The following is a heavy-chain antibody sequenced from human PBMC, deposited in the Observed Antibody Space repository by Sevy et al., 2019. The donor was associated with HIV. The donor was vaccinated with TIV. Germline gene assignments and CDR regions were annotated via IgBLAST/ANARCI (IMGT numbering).Heavy chain of an antibody. CDR1: GYTFTDYY. V-gene: IGHV1-2*04. D-gene: IGHD3-9*01. CDR2: INPDNGVT. CDR3: ARESLTGCYRGNWFDP. Sequence: GESLKISCKASGYTFTDYYLHWARQAPGQGLEWMGWINPDNGVTNYAQRFQGWVTMTRDTSINTAYMELSRLTSDDTAVYYCARESLTGCYRGNWFDPWGQGTLVTVSS. J-gene: IGHJ5*02.